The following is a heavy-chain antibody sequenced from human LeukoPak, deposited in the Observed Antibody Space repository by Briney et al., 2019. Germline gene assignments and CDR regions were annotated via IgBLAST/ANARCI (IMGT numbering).Heavy chain of an antibody. D-gene: IGHD3-9*01. Sequence: PGGSLRLSCTVSGFTVSSNSMSWVRQAPGKGLEWVSAISGSGRSSYYADSVKGRSTFSRDNSKNTLYLQMNSLRAEDTAVYYCATISEPTRAFDIWGQGTMVTVSS. V-gene: IGHV3-23*01. CDR3: ATISEPTRAFDI. CDR2: ISGSGRSS. J-gene: IGHJ3*02. CDR1: GFTVSSNS.